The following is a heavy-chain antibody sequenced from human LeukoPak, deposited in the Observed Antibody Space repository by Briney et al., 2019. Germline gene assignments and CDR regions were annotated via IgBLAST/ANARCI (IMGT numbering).Heavy chain of an antibody. D-gene: IGHD3-10*01. V-gene: IGHV3-48*03. J-gene: IGHJ4*02. CDR2: ISSSGSTR. CDR3: ARASITMARGELVFYFDY. CDR1: GFTFSSYE. Sequence: GGSLRLSCAASGFTFSSYEINWVRQAPGKGLEWVSYISSSGSTRYYADSVKGRFTISRDNAKTSLYLQINSLRAEDTAVYYCARASITMARGELVFYFDYWGQGTLVTVSS.